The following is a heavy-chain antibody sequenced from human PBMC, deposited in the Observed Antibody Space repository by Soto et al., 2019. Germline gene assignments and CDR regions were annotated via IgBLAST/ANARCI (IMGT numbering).Heavy chain of an antibody. V-gene: IGHV1-2*02. J-gene: IGHJ6*02. CDR1: GYTFTGYY. D-gene: IGHD1-7*01. CDR3: ASVAGSAGTTDSYYYFFGMDV. Sequence: QVQLVQSGAEVKKPGASVKVSCTASGYTFTGYYMHWVRQAPGQGLEWMGWINPNSGGTNYAQKFQGGVTITRYTFISNAFMELSRLRSDDTAVYYCASVAGSAGTTDSYYYFFGMDVWGQGTTVTVSS. CDR2: INPNSGGT.